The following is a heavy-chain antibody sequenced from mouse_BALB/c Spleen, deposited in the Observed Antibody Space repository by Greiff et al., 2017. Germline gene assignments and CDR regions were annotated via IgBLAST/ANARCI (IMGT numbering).Heavy chain of an antibody. D-gene: IGHD3-3*01. CDR1: GYAFSSYW. Sequence: QVHVKQSGAELVRPGSSVKISCKASGYAFSSYWMNWVKQRPGQGLEWIGQIYPGDGDTNYNGKFKGKATLTADKSSSTAYMQLSSLTSEDSAVYFCARSETGLYYFDYWGQGTTLTVSS. J-gene: IGHJ2*01. V-gene: IGHV1-80*01. CDR3: ARSETGLYYFDY. CDR2: IYPGDGDT.